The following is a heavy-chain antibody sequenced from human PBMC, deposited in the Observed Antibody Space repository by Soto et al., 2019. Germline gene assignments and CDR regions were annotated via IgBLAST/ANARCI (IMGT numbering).Heavy chain of an antibody. J-gene: IGHJ6*02. CDR2: IYPGDSDT. V-gene: IGHV5-51*01. Sequence: HGESLKISCKASGYSFTSHWIGWVRQVPGKGLEWMGIIYPGDSDTRYSPSFQGQVTFSADKSISTAYLQWSSLKASDTAIYYCARRSQDFYYSIDVWGQGTTVTVSS. CDR1: GYSFTSHW. CDR3: ARRSQDFYYSIDV.